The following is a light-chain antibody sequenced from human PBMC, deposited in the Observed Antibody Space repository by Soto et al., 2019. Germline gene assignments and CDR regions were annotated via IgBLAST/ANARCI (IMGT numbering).Light chain of an antibody. CDR1: QSVSSW. CDR2: DAS. V-gene: IGKV3-20*01. CDR3: QQYGSSPWT. J-gene: IGKJ1*01. Sequence: TQSPSTLSASVWDRVTITCRASQSVSSWVAWYQQKPGQAPRLLIYDASSRATGIPDRFSGSGSGTDFTLTISRLEPEDFAVYYCQQYGSSPWTFGQGTKVDIK.